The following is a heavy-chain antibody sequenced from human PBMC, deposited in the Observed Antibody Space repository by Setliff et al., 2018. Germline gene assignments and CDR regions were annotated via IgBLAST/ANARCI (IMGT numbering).Heavy chain of an antibody. Sequence: SETLSLTCTVSGGSISSYYWSWIRQPPGKGLERIGCIYYAGSTNYNPSLKSRVTISVDTSKNQFSLKLSSVTAADTAVYYCARADSNTYYYYYYMDVWGKGTTVTVSS. CDR2: IYYAGST. CDR1: GGSISSYY. CDR3: ARADSNTYYYYYYMDV. V-gene: IGHV4-59*08. D-gene: IGHD4-4*01. J-gene: IGHJ6*03.